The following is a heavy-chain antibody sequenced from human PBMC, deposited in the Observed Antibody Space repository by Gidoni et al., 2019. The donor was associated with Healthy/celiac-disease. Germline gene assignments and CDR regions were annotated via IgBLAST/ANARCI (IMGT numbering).Heavy chain of an antibody. V-gene: IGHV3-23*01. CDR3: AKCNDFWNGPFDI. CDR1: GFTFSSHA. Sequence: EVHLLESGGGLLQPGGSLRTSCAASGFTFSSHAMSWVRQAPGKGLSWVSAISGSGGSTYYADAVKGRFTISRDNSKNTLYLQMNSLRAEDTAVYYCAKCNDFWNGPFDIWGQGTMVTVSS. J-gene: IGHJ3*02. CDR2: ISGSGGST. D-gene: IGHD3-3*01.